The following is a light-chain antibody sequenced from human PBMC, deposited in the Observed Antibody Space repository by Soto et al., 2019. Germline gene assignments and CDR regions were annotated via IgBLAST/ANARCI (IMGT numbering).Light chain of an antibody. CDR3: QQYGSSPT. V-gene: IGKV3-20*01. J-gene: IGKJ5*01. CDR1: QSLSTSY. Sequence: EIVLTQSPGTLSLFPGERATLSCRASQSLSTSYLAWYRLKPGQAPRLLIYAASSRASGIPDRFSGSGSGTEFTLTISRLEPEDFAVYYCQQYGSSPTFGQGTRREIK. CDR2: AAS.